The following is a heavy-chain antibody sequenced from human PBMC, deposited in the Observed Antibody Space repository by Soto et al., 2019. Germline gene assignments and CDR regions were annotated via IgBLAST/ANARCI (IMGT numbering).Heavy chain of an antibody. D-gene: IGHD1-20*01. J-gene: IGHJ3*01. V-gene: IGHV3-23*01. Sequence: EAQLLESGGDWAQPGGSLRLSCAASGFTFSSHGMRWVRQAPGKGLEWIAGLSRGGGTTYYADSVKGRFNISRDNSKNTLDLIMNSLKVEDTAMYYCDKDGKYITDGFDVWGPGTMVTVSS. CDR1: GFTFSSHG. CDR2: LSRGGGTT. CDR3: DKDGKYITDGFDV.